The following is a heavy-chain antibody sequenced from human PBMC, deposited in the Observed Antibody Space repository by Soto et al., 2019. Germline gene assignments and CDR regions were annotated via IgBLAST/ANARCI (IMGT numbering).Heavy chain of an antibody. CDR3: ARVGGYAFWSGSMVAFDY. CDR1: GGSFSGYY. D-gene: IGHD3-3*01. Sequence: SETLSLTCAVYGGSFSGYYWSWIRQPPGKGLEWIGEINHSGSTNYNPSLKSRVTISVDTSKNQFSLKLSSVTAADTAVYYCARVGGYAFWSGSMVAFDYWGQGTLVTVSS. CDR2: INHSGST. J-gene: IGHJ4*02. V-gene: IGHV4-34*01.